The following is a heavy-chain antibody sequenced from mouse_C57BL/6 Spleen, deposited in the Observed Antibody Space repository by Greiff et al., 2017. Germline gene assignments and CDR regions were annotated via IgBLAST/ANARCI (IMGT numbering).Heavy chain of an antibody. V-gene: IGHV5-17*01. J-gene: IGHJ1*03. CDR3: ARPPSYYSNYVGYFDV. Sequence: EVNVVESGGGLVKPGGSLKLSCAASGFTFSDYGMHWVRQAPEKGLEWVAYISSGSSTIYYADTVKGRFTISRDNAKNTLFLQMTSLRSEDTAMYYCARPPSYYSNYVGYFDVWGTGTTVTVSS. CDR2: ISSGSSTI. CDR1: GFTFSDYG. D-gene: IGHD2-5*01.